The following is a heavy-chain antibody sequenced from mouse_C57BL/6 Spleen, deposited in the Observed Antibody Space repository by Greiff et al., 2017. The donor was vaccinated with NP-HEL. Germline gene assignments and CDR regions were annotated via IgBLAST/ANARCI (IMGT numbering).Heavy chain of an antibody. CDR2: IRSKSNNYAT. CDR1: GFSFNTYA. Sequence: GGGLVQPKGSLTLSCAASGFSFNTYAMNWVRQAPGKGLEWVARIRSKSNNYATYYADSVKDRFTISRDDSESMLYLQMNNLKTEDTAMYYCVGGGYAMDYWGQGTSVTVSS. J-gene: IGHJ4*01. V-gene: IGHV10-1*01. CDR3: VGGGYAMDY.